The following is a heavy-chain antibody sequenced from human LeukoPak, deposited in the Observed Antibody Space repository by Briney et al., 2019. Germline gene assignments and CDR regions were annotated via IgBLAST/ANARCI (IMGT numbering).Heavy chain of an antibody. CDR3: ARGGTDDYGDYDYFDY. D-gene: IGHD4-17*01. CDR1: GFTFSSYS. Sequence: GGSLRLSCAASGFTFSSYSMNWVRQAPGKGLGWVSSISSSSSYIYYADSVKGRFTISRDNAKNSLYLQMNSLRAEDTAVYYCARGGTDDYGDYDYFDYWGQGTLVTVSS. V-gene: IGHV3-21*01. J-gene: IGHJ4*02. CDR2: ISSSSSYI.